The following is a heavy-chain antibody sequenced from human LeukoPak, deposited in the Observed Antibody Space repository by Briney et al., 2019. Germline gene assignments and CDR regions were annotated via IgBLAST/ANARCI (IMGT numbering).Heavy chain of an antibody. D-gene: IGHD1-7*01. CDR3: ARELELRY. J-gene: IGHJ4*02. V-gene: IGHV4-34*01. Sequence: SETLSLTCAVYGGSFSGYYWSWIRQPPGKGLEGIGEINHSGSTNYNPSLKSRVTISVDRSKNQFSLKLSSVTAADTAVYYCARELELRYWGQGTLVTVSS. CDR1: GGSFSGYY. CDR2: INHSGST.